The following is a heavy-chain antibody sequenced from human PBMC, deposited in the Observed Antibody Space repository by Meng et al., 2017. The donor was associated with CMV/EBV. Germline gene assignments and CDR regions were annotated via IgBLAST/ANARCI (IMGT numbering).Heavy chain of an antibody. CDR1: GFTFTSSA. CDR3: AKDLYYSFDY. CDR2: IAHDGSAT. V-gene: IGHV3-30*02. D-gene: IGHD2-8*01. J-gene: IGHJ4*02. Sequence: QVLVVESGGGVVKPGGSLCLSWAGSGFTFTSSALHWFGRPPGKSRVWVSFIAHDGSATTYTDSVKGRFTISRDDSENTVYLEMNSLRVEDTAVYYCAKDLYYSFDYWGQGTLVTVSS.